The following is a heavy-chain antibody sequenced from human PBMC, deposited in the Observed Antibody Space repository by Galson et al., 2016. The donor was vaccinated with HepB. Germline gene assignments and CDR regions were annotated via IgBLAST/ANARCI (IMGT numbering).Heavy chain of an antibody. D-gene: IGHD2-21*02. CDR3: ARVGGGDWKLDN. Sequence: SETLSLTCSASGGTISSPNHYWAWIRQPPGKGLEWIGNIYYNGETDCNPPLRSRVTISIDMSKSQFSLKLTSVTAAATAVYYCARVGGGDWKLDNWGQGTLVAVSS. CDR1: GGTISSPNHY. V-gene: IGHV4-39*01. J-gene: IGHJ4*02. CDR2: IYYNGET.